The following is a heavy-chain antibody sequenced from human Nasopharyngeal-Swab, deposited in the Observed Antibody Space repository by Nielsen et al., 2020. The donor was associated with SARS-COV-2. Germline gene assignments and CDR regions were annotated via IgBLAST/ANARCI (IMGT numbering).Heavy chain of an antibody. J-gene: IGHJ1*01. Sequence: GESLKISCAASGFTFSGYAMSWVRQAPGKGLEWVSAISGSGGSTYYADSVKGRFTISRDNSKNTLYLQMNSLRAEDTAVYYCAKDLAVITGYFQHWGQGTLVTVSS. V-gene: IGHV3-23*01. D-gene: IGHD3-22*01. CDR2: ISGSGGST. CDR3: AKDLAVITGYFQH. CDR1: GFTFSGYA.